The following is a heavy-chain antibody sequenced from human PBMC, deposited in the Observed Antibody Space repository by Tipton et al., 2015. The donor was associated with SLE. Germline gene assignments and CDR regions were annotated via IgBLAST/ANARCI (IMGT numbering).Heavy chain of an antibody. Sequence: SLRLSCAASGFTFDDYTMHWVRQAPGKGLEWVSLISWDGGSTYYADSEKGRFTISRDNSKNSLYLQMNSLRTEDTALYYCAKDSSSQEWYFDLWGRGILVTVSS. D-gene: IGHD2/OR15-2a*01. J-gene: IGHJ2*01. V-gene: IGHV3-43*01. CDR3: AKDSSSQEWYFDL. CDR2: ISWDGGST. CDR1: GFTFDDYT.